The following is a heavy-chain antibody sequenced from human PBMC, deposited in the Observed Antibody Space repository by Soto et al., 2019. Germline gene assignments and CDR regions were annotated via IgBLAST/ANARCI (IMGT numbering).Heavy chain of an antibody. CDR2: IYYSGST. D-gene: IGHD3-3*01. J-gene: IGHJ4*02. CDR3: ASGSEDLDFWSGYRHYYFDY. CDR1: GGSISSGGYY. Sequence: SETLSLTCTVSGGSISSGGYYWSWIRQHPGKGLEWTGYIYYSGSTYYNPSLKSRVTISVDTSKNQFSLKLSSVTAADTAVYYCASGSEDLDFWSGYRHYYFDYWGQGTLVTVSS. V-gene: IGHV4-31*03.